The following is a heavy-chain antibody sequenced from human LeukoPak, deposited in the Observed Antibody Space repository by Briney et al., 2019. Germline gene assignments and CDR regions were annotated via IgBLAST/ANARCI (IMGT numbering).Heavy chain of an antibody. CDR3: ARGSSGSYYREVDY. V-gene: IGHV1-2*02. CDR2: INPNSGGT. J-gene: IGHJ4*02. D-gene: IGHD3-10*01. Sequence: ASVKVSCKASGYTFTGYYMHWVRQAPGQGLEWMGWINPNSGGTNYAQKFQGRVTMTTDTSTSTAYMELRSLRSDDTAVYYCARGSSGSYYREVDYWGQGILVTVSS. CDR1: GYTFTGYY.